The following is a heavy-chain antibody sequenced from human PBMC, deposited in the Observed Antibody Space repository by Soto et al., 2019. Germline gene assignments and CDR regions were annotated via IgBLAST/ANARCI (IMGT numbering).Heavy chain of an antibody. Sequence: EVQLVESGGGLVQPGGSLRLSCAASGFTFSSYWMSWVRQAPGKGLEWVVNIKQDGSEKYYVDSVKGRFTISRDNAKNSLYLQMNSLRAEDTAVYYCARDRDIVATIGAFDYWGQGTLVTVSS. D-gene: IGHD5-12*01. CDR2: IKQDGSEK. CDR1: GFTFSSYW. CDR3: ARDRDIVATIGAFDY. V-gene: IGHV3-7*01. J-gene: IGHJ4*02.